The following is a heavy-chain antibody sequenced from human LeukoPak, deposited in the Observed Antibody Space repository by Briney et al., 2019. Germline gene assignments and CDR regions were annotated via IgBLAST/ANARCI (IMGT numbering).Heavy chain of an antibody. CDR1: GFTFSDYY. CDR2: ISSSGSTI. Sequence: GGSLRLSCAASGFTFSDYYMSWIRQAPGKGLEWVSYISSSGSTIYYADSVKGRFTISRDNAKNSLYLKMNSLRAEDTAVYYCARGSAYYYDSSGRFDYWGQGTLVTVSS. V-gene: IGHV3-11*04. D-gene: IGHD3-22*01. J-gene: IGHJ4*02. CDR3: ARGSAYYYDSSGRFDY.